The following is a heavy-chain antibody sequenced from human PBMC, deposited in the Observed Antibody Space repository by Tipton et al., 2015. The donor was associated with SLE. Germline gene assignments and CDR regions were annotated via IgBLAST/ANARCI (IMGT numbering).Heavy chain of an antibody. CDR2: IYYSGST. CDR3: ARACLIFGVVHPYCYGMDV. V-gene: IGHV4-59*01. D-gene: IGHD3-3*01. Sequence: TLSLTCTVSGGSISSYYWSWLRQPPGKGLEWIGYIYYSGSTNYNPSLKSRVTISVDTSKNQFSLKLSSVTAADTAVYYCARACLIFGVVHPYCYGMDVWGQGTTVTVSS. CDR1: GGSISSYY. J-gene: IGHJ6*02.